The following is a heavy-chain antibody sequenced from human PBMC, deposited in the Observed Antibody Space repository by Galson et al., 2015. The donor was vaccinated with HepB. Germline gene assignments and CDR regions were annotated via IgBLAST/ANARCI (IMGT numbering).Heavy chain of an antibody. D-gene: IGHD4-23*01. CDR1: GGTFSSYA. J-gene: IGHJ6*02. CDR3: ARPPVGKLRDYYYYGMDV. Sequence: SVKVSCKASGGTFSSYAISWVRQAPGQGLEWMGGIIPIFGTANYAQKFQGRVTITADESTSTAYMELSSLRSEDTAVYYCARPPVGKLRDYYYYGMDVWGQGTTVTVSS. V-gene: IGHV1-69*13. CDR2: IIPIFGTA.